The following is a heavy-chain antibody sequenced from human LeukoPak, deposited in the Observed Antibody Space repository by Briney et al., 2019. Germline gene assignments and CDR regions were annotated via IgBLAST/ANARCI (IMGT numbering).Heavy chain of an antibody. D-gene: IGHD2-2*02. Sequence: SETLSLTCTASGGSISSYYWSWIRQPPGKGLEWIGYIYYSGSTNYNPSLKSRVTISVDTSKNQFSLKLSSVTAADTAVYYCAGGEVVPAAILWGQGTLVTVSS. J-gene: IGHJ4*02. CDR1: GGSISSYY. V-gene: IGHV4-59*01. CDR2: IYYSGST. CDR3: AGGEVVPAAIL.